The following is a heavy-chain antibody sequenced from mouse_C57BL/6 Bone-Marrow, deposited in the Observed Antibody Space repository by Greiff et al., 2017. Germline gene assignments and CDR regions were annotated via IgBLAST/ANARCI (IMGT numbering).Heavy chain of an antibody. CDR3: EGDYGGSYGG. CDR2: IDPSDSYT. J-gene: IGHJ2*01. Sequence: QVQLQQPGAELVMPGASVKLSCKASGYTFTSYWMHWVKQRPGQGLEWIGEIDPSDSYTNYNQKFKGKSTLTVDKSSSTAYMQLSSLTSEDSAVYSWEGDYGGSYGGWGQGTTLTVSA. V-gene: IGHV1-69*01. D-gene: IGHD1-1*01. CDR1: GYTFTSYW.